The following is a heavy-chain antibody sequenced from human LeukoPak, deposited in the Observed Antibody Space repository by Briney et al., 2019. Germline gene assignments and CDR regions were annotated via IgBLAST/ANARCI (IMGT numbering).Heavy chain of an antibody. Sequence: GRSLRLSCAASGFTLSSYAMHWVRQAPGKGLEWVAVISYDGSKKYYADSVKGRFNISRDNSKNTLYLQMDSMRLEDTAVYYCARDRSDSHYFDYWGQGTLVTVSS. D-gene: IGHD2-21*01. J-gene: IGHJ4*02. V-gene: IGHV3-30-3*01. CDR2: ISYDGSKK. CDR1: GFTLSSYA. CDR3: ARDRSDSHYFDY.